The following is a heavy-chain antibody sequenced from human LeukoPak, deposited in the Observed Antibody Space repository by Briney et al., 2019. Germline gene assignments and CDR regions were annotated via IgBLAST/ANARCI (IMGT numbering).Heavy chain of an antibody. CDR1: GGSFTGYY. Sequence: SETLSLTCAVYGGSFTGYYWSWIRQPPREGLEWVGEINHSGSTNYNPSLKSRVTISVDTSKNQFSLKLSSVTAADTAVYYCARGVVVTAIPYFDYWGQGTLVTVSS. J-gene: IGHJ4*02. CDR2: INHSGST. V-gene: IGHV4-34*01. CDR3: ARGVVVTAIPYFDY. D-gene: IGHD2-21*02.